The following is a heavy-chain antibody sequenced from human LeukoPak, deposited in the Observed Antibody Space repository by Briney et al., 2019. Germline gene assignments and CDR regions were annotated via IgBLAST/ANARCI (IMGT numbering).Heavy chain of an antibody. D-gene: IGHD6-19*01. V-gene: IGHV4-39*06. J-gene: IGHJ4*02. CDR2: IYYSGST. CDR3: DY. Sequence: SETLSLTCTVSGVSISSSSTYWGWIRQPPGKGLEWIGSIYYSGSTHYNPSLKSRVTVSVDTSKTAADTAVYYCARHSSDWSRFDYWGQGTLVTVSS. CDR1: GVSISSSSTY.